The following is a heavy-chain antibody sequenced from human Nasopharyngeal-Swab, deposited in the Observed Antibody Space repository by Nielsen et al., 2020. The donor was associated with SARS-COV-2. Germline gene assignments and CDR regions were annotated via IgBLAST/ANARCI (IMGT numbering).Heavy chain of an antibody. D-gene: IGHD1-26*01. CDR3: ATTPAYSGSYEAGPATNGEFDY. V-gene: IGHV1-24*01. Sequence: ASVKVSCKVSGYTLTELSMHWVRQAPGKGLEWMGGFDPEDGETIYAQKFQGRVTMTEDTSTDTAYMELSSLRSEDTAVYYCATTPAYSGSYEAGPATNGEFDYWGQGTLGTVS. CDR2: FDPEDGET. J-gene: IGHJ4*02. CDR1: GYTLTELS.